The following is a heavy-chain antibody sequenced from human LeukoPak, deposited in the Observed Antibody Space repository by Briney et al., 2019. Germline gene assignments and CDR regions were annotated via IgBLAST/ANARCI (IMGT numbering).Heavy chain of an antibody. CDR1: RFTFSDYY. Sequence: GGSLRLSCAASRFTFSDYYMSWIRQAPGKGLEWVSYISSSGSSIYYADSVKGRFTISRDNAKNSLHLQMNSLRAEDTAVYYCARDLGPGGYDPEVAAYWGQGALVTVSS. CDR2: ISSSGSSI. CDR3: ARDLGPGGYDPEVAAY. J-gene: IGHJ4*02. D-gene: IGHD3-22*01. V-gene: IGHV3-11*01.